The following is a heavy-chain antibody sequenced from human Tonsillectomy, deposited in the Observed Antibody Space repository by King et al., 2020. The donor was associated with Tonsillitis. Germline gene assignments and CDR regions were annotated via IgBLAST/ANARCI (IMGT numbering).Heavy chain of an antibody. V-gene: IGHV4-4*07. Sequence: VQLQESGPGLVKPSETLSLTCTVSGGSISSYYWSWIRQPAGKGLEWMGRIYARGSTNYNPSLKSRVPMSVDTSKNQFSLKLSSLTAADTAVYYCARTGGLRYFYYMDVWGKGTTVTVSS. D-gene: IGHD3-16*01. CDR2: IYARGST. CDR3: ARTGGLRYFYYMDV. J-gene: IGHJ6*03. CDR1: GGSISSYY.